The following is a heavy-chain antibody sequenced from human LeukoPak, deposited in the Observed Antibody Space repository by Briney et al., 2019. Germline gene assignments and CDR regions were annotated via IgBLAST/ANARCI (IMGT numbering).Heavy chain of an antibody. CDR2: IYSGGST. CDR1: GFTVSSNY. D-gene: IGHD6-13*01. Sequence: GGSLRLSCAASGFTVSSNYMSRVRQAPGKGLEWVSVIYSGGSTYYADSVKGRFTISRDNSKNTLYLQMNSLRAEDTAVYYCARMAAAGKNPPSSFDYWGQGTLVTVSS. V-gene: IGHV3-53*01. J-gene: IGHJ4*02. CDR3: ARMAAAGKNPPSSFDY.